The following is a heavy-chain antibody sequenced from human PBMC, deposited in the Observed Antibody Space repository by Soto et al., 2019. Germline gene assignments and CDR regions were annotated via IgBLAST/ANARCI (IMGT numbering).Heavy chain of an antibody. V-gene: IGHV4-59*07. J-gene: IGHJ6*02. CDR2: IYDTGISGYTPST. CDR1: GGSINSSY. CDR3: ARGEDAFFYYGLDV. Sequence: KPSDTMSLTCTVSGGSINSSYWSWIRRPPGKGLEWIAYIYDTGISGYTPSTSYNPSLKSRVTMSVDTSKSQFSLKLTSVTAADTAVYYCARGEDAFFYYGLDVWGQGITVTVSS.